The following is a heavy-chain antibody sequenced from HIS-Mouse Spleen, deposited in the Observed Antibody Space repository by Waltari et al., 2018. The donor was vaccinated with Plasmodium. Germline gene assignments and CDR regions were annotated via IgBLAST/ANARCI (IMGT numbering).Heavy chain of an antibody. CDR3: ARGSAGDAFDI. CDR2: ISPYNGNT. CDR1: GYTCTTYG. D-gene: IGHD6-19*01. V-gene: IGHV1-18*01. J-gene: IGHJ3*02. Sequence: QVQLVQSGAEVTKPGASVKVSCKASGYTCTTYGTSWVRQAPGQGLVWMGWISPYNGNTKYAQKLQGRVTMTTDTSTTTAYMELRSLRSDDTAVYYCARGSAGDAFDIWGQGTMVTVSS.